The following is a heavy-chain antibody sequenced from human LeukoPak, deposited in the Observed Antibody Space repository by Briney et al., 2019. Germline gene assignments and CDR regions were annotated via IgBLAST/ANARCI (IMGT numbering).Heavy chain of an antibody. CDR2: IKQDGSEK. J-gene: IGHJ4*02. D-gene: IGHD5/OR15-5a*01. CDR1: GFTVSSNY. Sequence: GGSLRLSCAASGFTVSSNYMNWVRQAPGKGLEWVANIKQDGSEKYYVDSVKGRFTISRDNAKNSLYLQMNSLRAEDTAVYYCARDLHFDYWGQGTLVTVSS. V-gene: IGHV3-7*01. CDR3: ARDLHFDY.